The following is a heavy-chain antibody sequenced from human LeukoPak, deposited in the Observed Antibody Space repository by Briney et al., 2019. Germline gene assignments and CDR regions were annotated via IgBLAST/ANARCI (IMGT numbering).Heavy chain of an antibody. CDR2: INPDSGVT. CDR3: AREGSSGFY. J-gene: IGHJ4*02. D-gene: IGHD6-19*01. CDR1: GYTFTGYY. Sequence: VASVKVPCKAPGYTFTGYYMHWVRQAPGQGLEWMGWINPDSGVTNYAQKFQGRVTMTSDTSISTAYMELSRLRSDDTAVYYCAREGSSGFYWGQGTLVTVSS. V-gene: IGHV1-2*02.